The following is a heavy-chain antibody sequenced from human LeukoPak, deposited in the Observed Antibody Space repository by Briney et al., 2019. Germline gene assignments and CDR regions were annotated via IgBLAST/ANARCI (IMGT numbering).Heavy chain of an antibody. CDR2: ISYDGSNK. CDR1: GFTFSTYG. Sequence: GGSLRLSCAASGFTFSTYGMHWVRQAPGKGLEWVAVISYDGSNKYYADSVKGRFTIARDNSKNTLYLRMNSLRVEDTAVYYCAKTPLRFLELFYYYGMDVWGQGTTVTVSS. J-gene: IGHJ6*02. D-gene: IGHD3-3*01. V-gene: IGHV3-30*18. CDR3: AKTPLRFLELFYYYGMDV.